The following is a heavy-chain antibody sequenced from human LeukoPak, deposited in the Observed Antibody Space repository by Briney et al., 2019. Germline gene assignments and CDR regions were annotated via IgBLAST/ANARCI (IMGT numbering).Heavy chain of an antibody. V-gene: IGHV4-59*01. J-gene: IGHJ6*01. CDR1: GGXIRSYY. Sequence: SETLSLTCAVSGGXIRSYYCSWVRQPPGKGLEWIGDIYYGGSANYSPSLKGPSTISQDTSKNQFALDVSSVTAADTGVYYCARDSESMQDGLGVWGQGTTVTVST. CDR2: IYYGGSA. CDR3: ARDSESMQDGLGV.